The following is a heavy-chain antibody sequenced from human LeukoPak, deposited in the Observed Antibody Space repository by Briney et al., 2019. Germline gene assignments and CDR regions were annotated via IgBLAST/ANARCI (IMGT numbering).Heavy chain of an antibody. CDR3: ARATGEGRTAFDI. Sequence: SVKVSCKASGGTFSSYAIIWVRQAPGQGLEWMGRIIPILGIANYAQKFQGRVTITADKSTSTAYMELSSLRSEDTAVYYCARATGEGRTAFDIWGQGTMVTVSS. V-gene: IGHV1-69*04. J-gene: IGHJ3*02. D-gene: IGHD1-1*01. CDR2: IIPILGIA. CDR1: GGTFSSYA.